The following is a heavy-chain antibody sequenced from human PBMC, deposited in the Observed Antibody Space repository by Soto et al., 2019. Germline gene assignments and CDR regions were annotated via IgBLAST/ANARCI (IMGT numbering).Heavy chain of an antibody. V-gene: IGHV4-31*03. D-gene: IGHD2-2*01. CDR1: GGSISSGDYY. CDR2: IYFSGGT. J-gene: IGHJ4*02. Sequence: QVQLQESGPGLVKPSQTLSLTCTVSGGSISSGDYYWSWIRQHPGKGLEWVGYIYFSGGTYYNPSLKSRVTISLDTSKNQFSLKLSSVTAADTAVYYCTRGGWENCISTSCSEFDSWGQGTLVTVSS. CDR3: TRGGWENCISTSCSEFDS.